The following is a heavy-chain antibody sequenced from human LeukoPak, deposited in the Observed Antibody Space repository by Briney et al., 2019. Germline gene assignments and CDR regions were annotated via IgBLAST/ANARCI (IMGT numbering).Heavy chain of an antibody. D-gene: IGHD1-26*01. J-gene: IGHJ5*02. CDR1: GYSFTNYW. CDR2: IYPGDSDT. CDR3: ARQAYSGSYFCLDP. Sequence: GESLKISCKGSGYSFTNYWIGWVRQMPGKGLEWMGIIYPGDSDTRYSPSSQGQVTISADKSISTAYLQWSSLKASDTAIYYCARQAYSGSYFCLDPWGQGTLVTVSS. V-gene: IGHV5-51*01.